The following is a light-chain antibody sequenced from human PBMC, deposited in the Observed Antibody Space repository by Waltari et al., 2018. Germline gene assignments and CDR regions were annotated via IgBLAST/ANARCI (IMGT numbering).Light chain of an antibody. CDR1: SSDSGGSEY. CDR3: SSFTSSTTGI. V-gene: IGLV2-14*03. Sequence: SALTQPDSVSGSPGQSITISCSGISSDSGGSEYVSWYQQHPGKATKVIIYDVNNRPSGVSNRFSGSKSGSSASLTISGLQAGDEADYYCSSFTSSTTGIFGGGTKVTVL. CDR2: DVN. J-gene: IGLJ2*01.